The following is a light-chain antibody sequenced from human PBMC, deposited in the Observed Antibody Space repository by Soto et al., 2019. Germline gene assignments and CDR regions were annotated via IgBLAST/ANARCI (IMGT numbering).Light chain of an antibody. J-gene: IGLJ1*01. Sequence: QSVLTQPASVSGSPGQSITISCTGTSSDLAIYNYVSWYQQQPGKAPKLMIYQVTNRPSGVSNRFSGSRSGNTASLTISGLQAEDEAEYYCSSYTASSNYVFGNGTKVT. CDR2: QVT. CDR1: SSDLAIYNY. V-gene: IGLV2-14*01. CDR3: SSYTASSNYV.